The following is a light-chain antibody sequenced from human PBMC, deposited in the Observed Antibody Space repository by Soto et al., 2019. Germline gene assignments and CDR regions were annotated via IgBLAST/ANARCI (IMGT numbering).Light chain of an antibody. J-gene: IGLJ1*01. CDR3: AVWDASLDGYV. CDR1: SSNLGDNI. Sequence: SALTQPPSASGTPGQRVTISCSTSSSNLGDNIVNWYQQVPGTAPKLLIYDYDQRPSGVPDRFSGSKSGTSASLAISGLQSEDEADYYCAVWDASLDGYVFGTGTKVTVL. CDR2: DYD. V-gene: IGLV1-44*01.